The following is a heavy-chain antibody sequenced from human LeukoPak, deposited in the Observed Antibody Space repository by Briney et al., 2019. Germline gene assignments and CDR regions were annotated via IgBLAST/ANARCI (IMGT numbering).Heavy chain of an antibody. CDR3: VKDDGWVQYAN. J-gene: IGHJ4*02. Sequence: GGSLRLSCAASGFTFSSYSMNWVRQAPGKGLEWVSSISSSSSYIYYADSVKGRFTISRDNAKNSLYLQMNSLSAEDAAVYYCVKDDGWVQYANWGQGTLVTVSS. V-gene: IGHV3-21*04. CDR2: ISSSSSYI. D-gene: IGHD5-24*01. CDR1: GFTFSSYS.